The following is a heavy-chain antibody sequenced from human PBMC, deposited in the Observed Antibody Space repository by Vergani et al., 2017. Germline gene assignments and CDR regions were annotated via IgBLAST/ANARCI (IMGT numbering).Heavy chain of an antibody. CDR2: IRGSGDST. V-gene: IGHV3-23*01. J-gene: IGHJ6*03. D-gene: IGHD3-3*01. CDR1: GFTFSNYA. CDR3: AKFPNDFWSGYPLVLGYYYYYMDV. Sequence: EVQLLESGGGLVQPGGSLRLSCAASGFTFSNYAMSWVRQAPGKGLEWVSIIRGSGDSTYYADSVKGRFTISRDNSKNTLYLQMNSLRAEDTAVYYCAKFPNDFWSGYPLVLGYYYYYMDVWGK.